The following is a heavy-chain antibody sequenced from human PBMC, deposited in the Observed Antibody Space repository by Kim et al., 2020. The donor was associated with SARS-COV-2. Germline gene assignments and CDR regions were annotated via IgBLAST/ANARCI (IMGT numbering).Heavy chain of an antibody. CDR1: GGSFSGYY. D-gene: IGHD3-10*01. Sequence: SETLSLTCAVYGGSFSGYYWSWIRQPPGKGLEWIGEINHSGSTNYNPSLKSRVTISVDTSKNQFSLKLSSVTAADTAVYYCASRNTMVRGVNWFDPWGQGTLVTVSS. CDR2: INHSGST. J-gene: IGHJ5*02. V-gene: IGHV4-34*01. CDR3: ASRNTMVRGVNWFDP.